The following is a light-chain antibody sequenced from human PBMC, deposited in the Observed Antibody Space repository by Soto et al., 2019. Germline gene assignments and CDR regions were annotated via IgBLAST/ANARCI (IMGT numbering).Light chain of an antibody. V-gene: IGKV3D-15*01. CDR2: QTS. CDR1: QYINTR. CDR3: QQHNDWPT. Sequence: EIVLTQSPATLSSFPGDRVTLSCRASQYINTRLAWYQHRPGQAPRLLIYQTSIRAAGIPARFSASGSGTEFILTISSVESEDFAIYYCQQHNDWPTFGQGTRLEIK. J-gene: IGKJ5*01.